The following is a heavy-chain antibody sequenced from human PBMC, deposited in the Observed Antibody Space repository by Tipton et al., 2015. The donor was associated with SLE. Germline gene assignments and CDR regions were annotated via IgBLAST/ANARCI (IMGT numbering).Heavy chain of an antibody. CDR1: GYSISSGYY. V-gene: IGHV4-38-2*02. J-gene: IGHJ4*02. D-gene: IGHD3-3*01. Sequence: LRLSCGVSGYSISSGYYWGWIRQPPGKGLEWIGIIYHSGSTYYNPSLKSRVTISVDTSKNQFSLKLSSVTAADTAVYYCARESSGVADYWGQGTLVTVSS. CDR3: ARESSGVADY. CDR2: IYHSGST.